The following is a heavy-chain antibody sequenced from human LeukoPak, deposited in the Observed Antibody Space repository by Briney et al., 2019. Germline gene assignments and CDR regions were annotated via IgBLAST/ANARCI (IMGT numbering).Heavy chain of an antibody. D-gene: IGHD3-22*01. Sequence: ASVKVSCKASGGTFSSYAISWVRQAPGQGLEWMGGIIPIFGTANYAQKFQGRVTITTDESTSTAYMELSSLRTEDTAVYYCASGPSSGYYYEYFQHWGQGTLVTVPS. CDR3: ASGPSSGYYYEYFQH. V-gene: IGHV1-69*05. CDR2: IIPIFGTA. CDR1: GGTFSSYA. J-gene: IGHJ1*01.